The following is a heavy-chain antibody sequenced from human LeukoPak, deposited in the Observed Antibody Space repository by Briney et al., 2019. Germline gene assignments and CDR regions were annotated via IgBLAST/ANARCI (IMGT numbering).Heavy chain of an antibody. J-gene: IGHJ4*02. CDR3: ARQAESRIAVAATGLYYFDY. Sequence: SETLSLTCTVSGGSISSTSYYWGWIRQPPGKGLEWIGTIYYTGSTYYNPSLKSRVTISVDRSKNQFSLKLRSVTAADTAVYYRARQAESRIAVAATGLYYFDYWGQGTLVTVSS. V-gene: IGHV4-39*01. CDR2: IYYTGST. D-gene: IGHD6-19*01. CDR1: GGSISSTSYY.